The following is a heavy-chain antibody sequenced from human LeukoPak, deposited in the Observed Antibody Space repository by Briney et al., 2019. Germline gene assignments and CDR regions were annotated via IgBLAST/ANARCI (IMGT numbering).Heavy chain of an antibody. CDR1: GGSTSSYY. CDR3: ARGYYDSSALNWSDP. CDR2: IYYSGST. D-gene: IGHD3-22*01. Sequence: PSETQSLICTVSGGSTSSYYWSWIRQPPGKGPEWIGYIYYSGSTNYNPSLKSRVTISVDTSKNQFSLKLSSVTAADTAVYYCARGYYDSSALNWSDPWGQGPLVTVSS. V-gene: IGHV4-59*08. J-gene: IGHJ5*02.